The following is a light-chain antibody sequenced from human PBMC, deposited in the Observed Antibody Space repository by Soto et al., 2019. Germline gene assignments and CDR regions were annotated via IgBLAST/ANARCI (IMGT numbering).Light chain of an antibody. CDR1: STDVGGYDY. V-gene: IGLV2-11*01. Sequence: SALTQPRSVSGSPGQSVTISCTGTSTDVGGYDYVTWYQQYPGKAPKLMIYDVSKRPSGVPDRFSGSKSGITASLTISGLQAEDEAEYYCSSYAGSFIHVVFGGGTKLTVL. CDR3: SSYAGSFIHVV. CDR2: DVS. J-gene: IGLJ2*01.